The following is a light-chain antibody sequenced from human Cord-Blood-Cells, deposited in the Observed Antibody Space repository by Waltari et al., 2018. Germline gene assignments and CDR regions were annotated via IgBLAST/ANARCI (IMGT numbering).Light chain of an antibody. CDR1: QSVSSSY. CDR2: GAS. CDR3: QQYGSSPQT. V-gene: IGKV3-20*01. Sequence: EIVLTQSPGTLSLSPGERATLPCRASQSVSSSYLAWYQQKPGQAPRLHIYGASSRATGIPDRFSGSGSGTDFTLTISRLEPEDFAVYYCQQYGSSPQTFGQGTKVEIK. J-gene: IGKJ1*01.